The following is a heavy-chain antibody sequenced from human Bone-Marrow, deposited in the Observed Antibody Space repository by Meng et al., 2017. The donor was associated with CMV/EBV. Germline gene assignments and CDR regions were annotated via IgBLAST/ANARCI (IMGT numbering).Heavy chain of an antibody. D-gene: IGHD6-6*01. J-gene: IGHJ5*02. CDR3: ARGGKIAARPRWFDP. CDR2: IYYSGST. CDR1: GGSISSYY. Sequence: SETLSLTCTVSGGSISSYYWSWIRQPPGKGLEWIGYIYYSGSTNYNPSLKSRVTISVDTSKNQFSLKLSSVTAADMAVYYCARGGKIAARPRWFDPWGQGTLVTVSS. V-gene: IGHV4-59*01.